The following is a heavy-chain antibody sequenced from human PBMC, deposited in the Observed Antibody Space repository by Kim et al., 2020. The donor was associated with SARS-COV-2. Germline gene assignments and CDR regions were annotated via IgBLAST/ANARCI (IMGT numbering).Heavy chain of an antibody. Sequence: SETLSLTCTVSGGSISSYYWSWIRQPPGKGLEWIGYIYYSGSTNYNPSLKSRVTISVDTSKNQFSLKLSSVTAADTAVYYCARDVSSGWYWFDPWGQGTLVTVSS. CDR1: GGSISSYY. J-gene: IGHJ5*02. CDR3: ARDVSSGWYWFDP. CDR2: IYYSGST. D-gene: IGHD6-19*01. V-gene: IGHV4-59*01.